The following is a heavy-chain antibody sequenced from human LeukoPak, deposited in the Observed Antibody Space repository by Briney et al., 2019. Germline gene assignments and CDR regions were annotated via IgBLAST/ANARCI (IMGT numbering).Heavy chain of an antibody. CDR1: GYTFTSYD. CDR2: ISAYNGNT. Sequence: ASVKVSCKASGYTFTSYDLSWVRQAPGQGREWMGWISAYNGNTNYAQKLQGRVTMTTDTSTSTAYMELRSLRSDDTAVYYCATGLRGVWYFDYWGQGTLVTVSS. D-gene: IGHD3-10*01. CDR3: ATGLRGVWYFDY. V-gene: IGHV1-18*01. J-gene: IGHJ4*02.